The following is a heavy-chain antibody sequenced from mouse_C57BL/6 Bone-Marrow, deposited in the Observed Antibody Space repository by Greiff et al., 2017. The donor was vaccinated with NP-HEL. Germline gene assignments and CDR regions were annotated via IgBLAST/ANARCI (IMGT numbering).Heavy chain of an antibody. D-gene: IGHD2-4*01. CDR2: IRLKSDNYAT. CDR3: SIYYDYDDYAVDY. CDR1: GFTFSNYW. J-gene: IGHJ4*01. V-gene: IGHV6-3*01. Sequence: EVQRVESGGGLVQPGGSMKLSCVASGFTFSNYWMNWVRQSPEKGLEWVAQIRLKSDNYATHYAESVKGRFTISRDDSKSSVYLQMNNLRAEDTGIYYCSIYYDYDDYAVDYWGQGTSVTVSS.